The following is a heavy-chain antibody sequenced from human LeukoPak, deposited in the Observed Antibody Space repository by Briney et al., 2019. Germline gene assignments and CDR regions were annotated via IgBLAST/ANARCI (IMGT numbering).Heavy chain of an antibody. CDR3: AGDPGYSSGWYGGSYFDY. Sequence: GGSLRLSCAASGFTFSSYSMTWVRQAPGKGLEWVSSISSSSSYIYYADSVKGRFTISRDNAKNSLYLQMNSLRAEDTAVYYCAGDPGYSSGWYGGSYFDYWGQGTLVTVSS. V-gene: IGHV3-21*01. J-gene: IGHJ4*02. D-gene: IGHD6-19*01. CDR1: GFTFSSYS. CDR2: ISSSSSYI.